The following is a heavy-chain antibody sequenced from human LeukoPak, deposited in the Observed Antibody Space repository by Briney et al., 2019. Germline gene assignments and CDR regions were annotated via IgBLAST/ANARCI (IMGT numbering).Heavy chain of an antibody. D-gene: IGHD3-22*01. CDR1: GGSISSSSYY. J-gene: IGHJ4*02. CDR3: ARGGPNYYDSSGYLGY. V-gene: IGHV4-39*07. Sequence: SETLSLTCTVSGGSISSSSYYWGWIRQPPGKGLEWIGSIYYSGSTYYNPSLKSRVTISVDTSKNQFSLKLSSVTAADTAVYYCARGGPNYYDSSGYLGYWGQGTLVTVSS. CDR2: IYYSGST.